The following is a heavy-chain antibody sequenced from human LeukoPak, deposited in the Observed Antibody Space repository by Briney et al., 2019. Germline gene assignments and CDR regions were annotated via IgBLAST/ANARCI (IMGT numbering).Heavy chain of an antibody. D-gene: IGHD6-13*01. CDR1: GGSISSGGYY. CDR3: AREHSTPGYSSSWYGGWFDP. CDR2: IYYSGST. V-gene: IGHV4-31*03. J-gene: IGHJ5*02. Sequence: SETLSLTCTVSGGSISSGGYYWSWIRQHPGKGLEWIGYIYYSGSTYYNPSLKSRVTISVDTSKNQFSLKLSSVTAADTAVYYCAREHSTPGYSSSWYGGWFDPWGQGTLVTVSP.